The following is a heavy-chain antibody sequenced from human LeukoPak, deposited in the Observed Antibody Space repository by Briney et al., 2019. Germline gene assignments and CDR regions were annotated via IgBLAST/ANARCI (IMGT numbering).Heavy chain of an antibody. V-gene: IGHV3-7*01. CDR1: GFTFSSYW. CDR2: IKQDEGER. CDR3: ARDRSGYSSGWALDAFDI. J-gene: IGHJ3*02. Sequence: GGSLRLSCAASGFTFSSYWMGWIRQAPGKGLEWVANIKQDEGERYYMDSVKGRSTISRDNAKNSLYLQMNSLRVEDTAVYYCARDRSGYSSGWALDAFDIWGQGTMVTVSS. D-gene: IGHD6-19*01.